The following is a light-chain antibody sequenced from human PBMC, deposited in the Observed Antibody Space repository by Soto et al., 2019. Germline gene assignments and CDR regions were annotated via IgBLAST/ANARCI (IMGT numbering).Light chain of an antibody. CDR1: QTISSW. CDR2: KAS. V-gene: IGKV1-5*03. Sequence: DIQMTQSPSTLSGSVGDRVTITCRASQTISSWLAWYQQKPGKAPKLMIYKASTLKSGVPSRFSGSGSGTELTLTISTLQPDDSATYYCQHSNSYSEAFGQGTK. CDR3: QHSNSYSEA. J-gene: IGKJ1*01.